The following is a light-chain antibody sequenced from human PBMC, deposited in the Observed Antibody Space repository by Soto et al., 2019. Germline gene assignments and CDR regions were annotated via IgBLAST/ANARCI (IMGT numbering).Light chain of an antibody. CDR2: AAS. V-gene: IGKV1-6*01. J-gene: IGKJ1*01. Sequence: AIQVTQSPSSLSASVGDRVTITCRASQAIRTDLGWYQQKPGKAPKLLIFAASNLYSGVPSRFTGSRSGTDFTLTINNLQAEDFATYYCLQEYSYPRTFGQGTKVDIK. CDR3: LQEYSYPRT. CDR1: QAIRTD.